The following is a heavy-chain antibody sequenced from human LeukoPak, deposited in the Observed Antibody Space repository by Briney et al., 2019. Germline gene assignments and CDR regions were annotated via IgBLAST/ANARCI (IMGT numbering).Heavy chain of an antibody. Sequence: GGSLRLSCAASGFTFSTYGMHWVRQAPGKGLEWVAVIWYDGRKQYYADSVKGRFTISRDSSKNTLYLQMNSLRDEDTAVYYCARDPYSYDTSGPKPFDYWGQGTLVTVAS. J-gene: IGHJ4*02. V-gene: IGHV3-33*01. CDR1: GFTFSTYG. D-gene: IGHD3-3*01. CDR3: ARDPYSYDTSGPKPFDY. CDR2: IWYDGRKQ.